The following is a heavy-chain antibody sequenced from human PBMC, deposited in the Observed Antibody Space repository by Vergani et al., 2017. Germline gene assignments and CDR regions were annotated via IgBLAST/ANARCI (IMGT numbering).Heavy chain of an antibody. CDR3: AKEVRQQLVWSRYYYYYGMDV. J-gene: IGHJ6*02. V-gene: IGHV3-23*04. Sequence: EVQLVESGGGLVQPGGSLRLSCAASGFTFSSYAMSWVRQAPGKGLEWVSAISGSGGSTYYADSVKGRFTISRDNSKNTLYLQMNSLRAEDTAVYYCAKEVRQQLVWSRYYYYYGMDVWGQGTTVTVSS. CDR1: GFTFSSYA. D-gene: IGHD6-13*01. CDR2: ISGSGGST.